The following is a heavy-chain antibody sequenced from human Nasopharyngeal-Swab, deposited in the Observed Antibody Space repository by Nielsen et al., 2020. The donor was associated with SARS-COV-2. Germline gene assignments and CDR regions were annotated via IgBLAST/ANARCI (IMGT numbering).Heavy chain of an antibody. CDR2: IYYSGST. D-gene: IGHD3-22*01. Sequence: WIRQPPGKGLEWIGSIYYSGSTYYNPSLKSRVTISVDTSKNQFSLNLSSVTAADTAVYYCARLYDTSGYDYWGQGTLVTVSS. V-gene: IGHV4-39*07. CDR3: ARLYDTSGYDY. J-gene: IGHJ4*02.